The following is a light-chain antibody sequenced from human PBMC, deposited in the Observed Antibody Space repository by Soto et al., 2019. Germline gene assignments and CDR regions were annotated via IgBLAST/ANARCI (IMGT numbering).Light chain of an antibody. CDR3: QQYNNWPLLT. J-gene: IGKJ4*01. CDR2: DAS. Sequence: EIVMTQSPATLSVSPGERATLSCKASHSVSSNLAWYQQKPGQAPRLLIYDASTRATGIPARISGSGSGTDFTLTISSLQSEDFAVYSCQQYNNWPLLTFGGGTKVQIK. V-gene: IGKV3D-15*01. CDR1: HSVSSN.